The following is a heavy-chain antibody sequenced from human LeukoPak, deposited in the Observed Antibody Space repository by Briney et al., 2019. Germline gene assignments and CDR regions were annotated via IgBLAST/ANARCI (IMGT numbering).Heavy chain of an antibody. CDR2: ISAYNGNT. D-gene: IGHD6-19*01. V-gene: IGHV1-18*01. CDR3: ARDRYRGRIAVAGTLSAY. CDR1: GYTFTSYG. Sequence: ASVKVSCKASGYTFTSYGISWVRQAPGQGPEWMGWISAYNGNTNYAQKLQGRVTMTTDTSTSTAYMELRSLRSDDTAVYYCARDRYRGRIAVAGTLSAYWGQGTLVTVSS. J-gene: IGHJ4*02.